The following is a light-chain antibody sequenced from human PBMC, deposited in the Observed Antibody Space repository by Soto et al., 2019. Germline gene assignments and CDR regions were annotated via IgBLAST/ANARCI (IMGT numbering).Light chain of an antibody. J-gene: IGKJ1*01. CDR2: GAS. V-gene: IGKV1-39*01. CDR1: QYIGDF. Sequence: DIQMTQSPSSLSASVGDRVTITCRASQYIGDFLNWYQQIPGKPPKLLIFGASNLHIGVPSRFSGSGSGTEFTLTISNLLREDFATYYCQQSYFILGTFGRGTKVEI. CDR3: QQSYFILGT.